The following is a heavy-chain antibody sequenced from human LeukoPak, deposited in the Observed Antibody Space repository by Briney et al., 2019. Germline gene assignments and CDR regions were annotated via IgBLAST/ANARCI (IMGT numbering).Heavy chain of an antibody. V-gene: IGHV4-4*07. CDR2: IYTSGST. CDR3: ARVSYCSSTSCYDAFDI. D-gene: IGHD2-2*01. Sequence: SETLSLTCTVSGGSISSYYWSWIRQPAGKGLEWIGRIYTSGSTNYNPSLKSRVTISVDTSKNQFSLKLSSVTAADTAVYYCARVSYCSSTSCYDAFDIWGQGTMVTVSS. CDR1: GGSISSYY. J-gene: IGHJ3*02.